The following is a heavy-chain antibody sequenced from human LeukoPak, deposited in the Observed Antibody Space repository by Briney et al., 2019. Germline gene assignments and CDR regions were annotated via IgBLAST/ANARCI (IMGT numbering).Heavy chain of an antibody. CDR1: GFTFSSYW. CDR2: IKQDGSEK. D-gene: IGHD3-3*01. CDR3: ARREYDFWSGYSARGGFDY. Sequence: GGSLRLSCAASGFTFSSYWMSWVRQAPGKGLEWVANIKQDGSEKYYVDSVKGRFTISRDNAKNSLYPQMNSLRAEDTAVYYCARREYDFWSGYSARGGFDYWGQGTLVTVSS. V-gene: IGHV3-7*01. J-gene: IGHJ4*02.